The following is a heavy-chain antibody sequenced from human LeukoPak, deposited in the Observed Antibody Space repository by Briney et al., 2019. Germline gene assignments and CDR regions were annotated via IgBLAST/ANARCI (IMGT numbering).Heavy chain of an antibody. CDR2: IYYSGST. CDR1: GGSVSSSSDY. J-gene: IGHJ4*02. Sequence: SETLSLTCTVSGGSVSSSSDYWGWIRQPPGKGLEWIGSIYYSGSTYYNPSLKSRVTVSVDMSKNQFSLKLSSVTAADTAVYYCARAIRDDYKIYHFDYWGQGTLVTVSS. V-gene: IGHV4-39*01. CDR3: ARAIRDDYKIYHFDY. D-gene: IGHD5-24*01.